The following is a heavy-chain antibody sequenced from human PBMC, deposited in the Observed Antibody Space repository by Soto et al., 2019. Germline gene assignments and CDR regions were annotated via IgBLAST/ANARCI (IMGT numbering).Heavy chain of an antibody. J-gene: IGHJ4*02. CDR3: AKDVGYYDSSGELDY. V-gene: IGHV3-30*18. Sequence: QVQLVESGGGVVQPGRSLRLSCAASGFTFSSYGMHWVRQAPGKGLEWVAVISYDGSNKYYADSVKGRFTISRDNSKNTLYLQMNSLRAEDTAVYYCAKDVGYYDSSGELDYWGQGTLVTVSS. D-gene: IGHD3-22*01. CDR2: ISYDGSNK. CDR1: GFTFSSYG.